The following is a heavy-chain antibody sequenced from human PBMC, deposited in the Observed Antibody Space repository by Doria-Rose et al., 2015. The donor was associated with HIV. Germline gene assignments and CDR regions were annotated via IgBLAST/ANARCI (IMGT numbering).Heavy chain of an antibody. J-gene: IGHJ4*02. D-gene: IGHD6-13*01. CDR1: GVSLSSPGMG. CDR3: ARIKSSRWYHKYYFDF. Sequence: QITLKESSPVLVKPTETLTLTCTVSGVSLSSPGMGVSWIRQPPGKALEWLANIFSDDEISYKTSLKSRLTISRGTSKSQVVLTITDMDPVDTATYYCARIKSSRWYHKYYFDFWGQGTLVIVSA. V-gene: IGHV2-26*01. CDR2: IFSDDEI.